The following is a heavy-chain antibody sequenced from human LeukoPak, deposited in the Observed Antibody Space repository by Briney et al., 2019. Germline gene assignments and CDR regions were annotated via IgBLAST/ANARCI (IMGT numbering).Heavy chain of an antibody. V-gene: IGHV3-30*02. CDR2: IRYDGSNK. Sequence: GRSLRLSCAASGFTFSSYAMHWVRQAPGKGLEWVAFIRYDGSNKYYADSVKGRFTISRDNSKNTLYLQMNSLRAEDTAVYYCAKDLIVVAGDYWGQGTLVTVSS. J-gene: IGHJ4*02. CDR3: AKDLIVVAGDY. D-gene: IGHD2-2*01. CDR1: GFTFSSYA.